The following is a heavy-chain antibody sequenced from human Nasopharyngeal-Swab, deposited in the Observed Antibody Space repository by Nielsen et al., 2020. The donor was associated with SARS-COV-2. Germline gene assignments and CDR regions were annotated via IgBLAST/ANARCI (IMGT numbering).Heavy chain of an antibody. D-gene: IGHD5-24*01. V-gene: IGHV3-30*04. J-gene: IGHJ4*02. CDR2: ISYDGSNK. CDR3: ARGADGDCFDY. Sequence: GESLKISCAASGFTFSSYAMHWVRQAPGKGLEWVAVISYDGSNKYYADSVKGRFTMSRDNSKNTLYLQMNSLRAEDTAVYYCARGADGDCFDYWGQGTLVTVSS. CDR1: GFTFSSYA.